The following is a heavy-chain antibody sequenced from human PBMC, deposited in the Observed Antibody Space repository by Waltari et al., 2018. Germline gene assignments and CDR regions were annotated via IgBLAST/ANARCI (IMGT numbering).Heavy chain of an antibody. CDR1: GGSISRGDYY. J-gene: IGHJ3*02. V-gene: IGHV4-30-4*08. Sequence: QVQLQESGPGLVKPSETLSLTCTVSGGSISRGDYYWSWLRQRPGKGLEWIAYIHYPGTPYHNPSLESRVRISRDTSKSQFSLKLNDVTAADTAVYFCAREVGAASTSDAFDIWGQGT. CDR3: AREVGAASTSDAFDI. D-gene: IGHD6-25*01. CDR2: IHYPGTP.